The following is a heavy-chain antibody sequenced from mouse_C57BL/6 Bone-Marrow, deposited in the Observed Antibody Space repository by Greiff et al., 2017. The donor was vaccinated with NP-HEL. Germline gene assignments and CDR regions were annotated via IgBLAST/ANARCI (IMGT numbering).Heavy chain of an antibody. CDR1: GYTFTSYW. Sequence: QVQLKESGAELVRPGTSVKLSCKASGYTFTSYWMHWVKQRPGQGLEWIGVIDPSDSYTNYNQKFKGKATLTVDTSSSTAYMQLSSLTSEDSAVYYCARRYAMDYWGQGTSVTVSS. CDR3: ARRYAMDY. J-gene: IGHJ4*01. CDR2: IDPSDSYT. V-gene: IGHV1-59*01.